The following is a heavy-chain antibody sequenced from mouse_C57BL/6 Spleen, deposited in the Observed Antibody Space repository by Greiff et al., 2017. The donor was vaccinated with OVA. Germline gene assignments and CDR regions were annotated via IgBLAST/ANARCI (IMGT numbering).Heavy chain of an antibody. CDR1: GFTIKDDY. CDR2: IDPENGDT. D-gene: IGHD4-1*02. J-gene: IGHJ2*01. CDR3: TSQLGRPGNY. V-gene: IGHV14-4*01. Sequence: VQLQQSGAELVRPGASVKLSCTASGFTIKDDYMHWVKQRPEQGLEWIGWIDPENGDTEYASKFQGKATITADTSSNTAYLQLSSLTSEDTAVYYCTSQLGRPGNYWGQGTTLTVSS.